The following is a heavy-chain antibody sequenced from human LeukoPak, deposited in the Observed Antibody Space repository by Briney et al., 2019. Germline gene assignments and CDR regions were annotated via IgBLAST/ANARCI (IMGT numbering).Heavy chain of an antibody. Sequence: GGSLRLSCAASGFTFSSYWMHWVRQVPGKGLVWVSQINGDGSTTTYADSAKGRFTISRDNAKNTLYLQMNSLRTEDTAVYYCARDRAYSFDSWGQGTLVTVSS. D-gene: IGHD2-21*01. CDR1: GFTFSSYW. CDR2: INGDGSTT. CDR3: ARDRAYSFDS. V-gene: IGHV3-74*01. J-gene: IGHJ5*01.